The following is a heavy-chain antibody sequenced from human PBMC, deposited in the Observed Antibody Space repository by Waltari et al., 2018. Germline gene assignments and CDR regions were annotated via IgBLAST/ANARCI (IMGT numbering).Heavy chain of an antibody. Sequence: QVQLQESGPIWVKPSQTQSLTCTVPGGSISRGSYYWSWIRQPAGKGLEWIGYLYTTGTTNYNPSLKSRVTISVDTPNNRFSLHLSSVTAADTAAYYCAREHYGSEPFGHWGRGTLVTVSS. V-gene: IGHV4-61*09. CDR1: GGSISRGSYY. J-gene: IGHJ4*02. D-gene: IGHD3-16*01. CDR3: AREHYGSEPFGH. CDR2: LYTTGTT.